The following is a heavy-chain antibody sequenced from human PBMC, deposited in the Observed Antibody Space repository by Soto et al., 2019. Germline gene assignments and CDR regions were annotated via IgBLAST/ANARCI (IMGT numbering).Heavy chain of an antibody. CDR2: INADNGNT. Sequence: QVQLVQSGAEEKKPGASVKVSCKASGYTFTGSAMHWVRQAPGQRLEWMGWINADNGNTKYSQKFQGRVTITRDTSASTAYMELSSLRSEDTAVYYCARAWGLWAIDYWGQGTLVTVSS. V-gene: IGHV1-3*05. CDR3: ARAWGLWAIDY. D-gene: IGHD2-21*01. J-gene: IGHJ4*02. CDR1: GYTFTGSA.